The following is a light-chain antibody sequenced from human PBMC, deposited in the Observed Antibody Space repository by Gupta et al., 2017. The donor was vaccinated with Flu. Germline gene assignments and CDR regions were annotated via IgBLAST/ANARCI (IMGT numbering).Light chain of an antibody. J-gene: IGKJ2*01. Sequence: PGEEAIPSCRARDSVTFNYVAWFQQKPGKAPRPLIYAATILATGIPAKFSGSVAGPDFALIIDRLEPEDFATYYCHQYAASPETFGQGTKLEIE. CDR3: HQYAASPET. V-gene: IGKV3-20*01. CDR1: DSVTFNY. CDR2: AAT.